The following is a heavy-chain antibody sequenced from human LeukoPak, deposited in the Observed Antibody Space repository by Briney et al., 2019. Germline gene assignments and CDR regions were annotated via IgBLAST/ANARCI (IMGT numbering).Heavy chain of an antibody. CDR3: AKGVSAAADDAFDI. V-gene: IGHV3-48*01. J-gene: IGHJ3*02. CDR1: GFTFSSYS. D-gene: IGHD6-13*01. CDR2: ISSSTT. Sequence: GGSLRLSCAASGFTFSSYSMNWVRQAPGKGLEWVSYISSSTTYYADSVKGRFTISRDNSKNTLYLQMNSLRAEDTALYYCAKGVSAAADDAFDIWGQGTMVTVSS.